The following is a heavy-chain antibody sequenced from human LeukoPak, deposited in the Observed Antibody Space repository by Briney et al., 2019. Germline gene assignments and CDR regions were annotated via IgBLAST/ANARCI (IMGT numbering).Heavy chain of an antibody. D-gene: IGHD3-9*01. CDR1: GYTFTSYA. Sequence: ASVKVSCKASGYTFTSYAMHWVRQAPGQRLEWMGWINAGNGNTKYSQKFQGRVTITRDTSASTAYMELSSLRSEDTAVYYCARDGVGYYDIHFDPWGQGTLVTVSS. J-gene: IGHJ5*02. CDR2: INAGNGNT. V-gene: IGHV1-3*01. CDR3: ARDGVGYYDIHFDP.